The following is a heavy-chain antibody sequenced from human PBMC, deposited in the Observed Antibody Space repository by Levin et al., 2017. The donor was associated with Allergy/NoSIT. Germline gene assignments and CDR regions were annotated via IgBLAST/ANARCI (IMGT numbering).Heavy chain of an antibody. CDR2: ISYDGSNK. CDR3: ARDEGLTGDFTFDY. V-gene: IGHV3-30*04. J-gene: IGHJ4*02. Sequence: TGGSLRLSCAASGFTFSSYAMHWVRQAPGKGLEWVAVISYDGSNKYYADSVKGRFTISRDNSKNTLYLQMNSLRAEDTAVYYCARDEGLTGDFTFDYWGQGTLVTVSS. D-gene: IGHD7-27*01. CDR1: GFTFSSYA.